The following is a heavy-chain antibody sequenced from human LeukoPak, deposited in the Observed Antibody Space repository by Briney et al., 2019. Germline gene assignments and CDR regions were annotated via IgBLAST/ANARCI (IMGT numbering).Heavy chain of an antibody. D-gene: IGHD3-10*01. CDR1: GFSLSSFA. Sequence: GGSLRLSCAASGFSLSSFAMGWVRQAPGKGLEWVSSFSGSGVGTLYADSVKGRFTISRDNSKNTLYLQMNSLRAEDTAVYYCAKPFSEGSGSSYQHFDYWGRGTLVTVSS. CDR2: FSGSGVGT. CDR3: AKPFSEGSGSSYQHFDY. J-gene: IGHJ4*02. V-gene: IGHV3-23*01.